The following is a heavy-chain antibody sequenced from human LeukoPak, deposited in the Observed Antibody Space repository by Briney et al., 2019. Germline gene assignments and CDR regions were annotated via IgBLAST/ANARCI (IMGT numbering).Heavy chain of an antibody. CDR2: IIPIFGTA. D-gene: IGHD6-6*01. Sequence: SVKVSCKASGGTFSSYAISWVRQAPGQGLEWMGGIIPIFGTANYAQKFQGRVTITADESTSTAYMELSSLRSEDTAVYYCARLAARRFGLNWFDPWGQGTLVTVSS. V-gene: IGHV1-69*13. J-gene: IGHJ5*02. CDR1: GGTFSSYA. CDR3: ARLAARRFGLNWFDP.